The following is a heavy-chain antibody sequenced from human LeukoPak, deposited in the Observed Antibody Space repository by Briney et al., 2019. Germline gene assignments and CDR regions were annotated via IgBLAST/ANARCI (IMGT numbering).Heavy chain of an antibody. V-gene: IGHV3-21*01. CDR3: ARDKAEDAFDI. D-gene: IGHD1-14*01. CDR2: ISSSSYI. Sequence: GGSLRLSCAASGFTFSSYSMNWVRQAPGEGLEWVSSISSSSYIYYADSVKGRFTISRDNAKNSLYLQMNSLRAEDTAVYYCARDKAEDAFDIWGQGTMVTVSS. J-gene: IGHJ3*02. CDR1: GFTFSSYS.